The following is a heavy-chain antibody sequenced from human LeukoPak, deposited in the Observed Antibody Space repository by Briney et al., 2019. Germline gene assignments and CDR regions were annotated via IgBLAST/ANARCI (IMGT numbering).Heavy chain of an antibody. Sequence: PGGSLRLSCAASGFTFSSYSMNWVRQAPGKGLEWVSSISSSSSYIYYADSVKGRFTISRDNAKNSLYLQMNSLRAEDTAVYYCARDSVTGYSSSPGDAFDIWGQGTMVTVSS. D-gene: IGHD6-13*01. V-gene: IGHV3-21*01. CDR1: GFTFSSYS. J-gene: IGHJ3*02. CDR2: ISSSSSYI. CDR3: ARDSVTGYSSSPGDAFDI.